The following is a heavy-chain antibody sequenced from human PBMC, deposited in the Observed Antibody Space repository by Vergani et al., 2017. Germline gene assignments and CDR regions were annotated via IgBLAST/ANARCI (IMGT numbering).Heavy chain of an antibody. CDR2: INPSGGST. D-gene: IGHD5-18*01. V-gene: IGHV1-46*01. J-gene: IGHJ4*02. CDR3: ARGAGEWIQLWLPFDY. CDR1: GYTFTSYY. Sequence: QVQLVQSGAEVKKPGASVKVSCKASGYTFTSYYMHWVRQAPGQGLEWMGIINPSGGSTSYAQKFQGRVTMTRDTSTSTVYMELSSLRSEDTAVYYCARGAGEWIQLWLPFDYWGQGTLVTVSS.